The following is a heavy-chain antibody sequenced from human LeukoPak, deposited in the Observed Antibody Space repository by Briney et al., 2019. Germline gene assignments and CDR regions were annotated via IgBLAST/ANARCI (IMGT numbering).Heavy chain of an antibody. CDR3: TRDITLTRGGRSDY. CDR1: GFTFSSYW. CDR2: INSDGKTT. V-gene: IGHV3-74*01. J-gene: IGHJ4*02. D-gene: IGHD3-10*01. Sequence: GSLRLSCAASGFTFSSYWMYWARQAPGKGLVWVSRINSDGKTTNYADSVKGRFTISRDSAKNTLYLQMNSLRAEDTAVYYCTRDITLTRGGRSDYWGQGTLVTVSA.